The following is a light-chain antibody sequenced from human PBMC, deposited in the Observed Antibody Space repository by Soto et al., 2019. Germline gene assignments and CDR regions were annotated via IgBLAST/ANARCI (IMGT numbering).Light chain of an antibody. J-gene: IGLJ2*01. CDR1: SSNIGAGFD. Sequence: QSVLTQPPSVSGAPGQRVTISCTGSSSNIGAGFDVHWYQHLPGTAPKLLIYVNNNRPSGVPDRFSGSKSGTSASLAITGLQAEDEADYYCQSSDSSLSGVVFGGGTKLTVL. CDR3: QSSDSSLSGVV. V-gene: IGLV1-40*01. CDR2: VNN.